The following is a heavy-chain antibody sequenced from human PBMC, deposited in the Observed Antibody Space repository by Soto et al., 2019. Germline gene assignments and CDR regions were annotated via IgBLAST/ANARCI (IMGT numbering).Heavy chain of an antibody. J-gene: IGHJ4*02. CDR2: ISSSSSYI. D-gene: IGHD1-1*01. CDR3: ARDPYSRPHQTGY. CDR1: GFTFSSYS. V-gene: IGHV3-21*01. Sequence: PGGSLRLSCAASGFTFSSYSMNWVRQAPGKGLEWVSSISSSSSYIYYADSVKGRFTISRDNAKNSLYLQMNSLRAEDTAVYYCARDPYSRPHQTGYWGQGTLVTVSS.